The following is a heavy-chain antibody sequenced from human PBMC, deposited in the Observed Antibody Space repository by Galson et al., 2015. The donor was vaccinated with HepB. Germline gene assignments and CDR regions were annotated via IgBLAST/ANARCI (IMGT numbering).Heavy chain of an antibody. D-gene: IGHD5-12*01. J-gene: IGHJ3*02. CDR1: GFTFSSYA. CDR2: ISGSGGST. Sequence: SLRLSCAASGFTFSSYAMSWVRQAPGKGLEWVSAISGSGGSTYYADSVKGRFTISRDNSKNTLYLQMNSLRAEDTAVYYCAKDSADSSRTITSSAAFDIWGQGTMVTVSS. CDR3: AKDSADSSRTITSSAAFDI. V-gene: IGHV3-23*01.